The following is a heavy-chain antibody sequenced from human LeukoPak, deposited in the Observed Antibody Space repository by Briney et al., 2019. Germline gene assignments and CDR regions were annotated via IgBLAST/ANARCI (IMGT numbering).Heavy chain of an antibody. Sequence: GGSLRLSCAASGFTFSSYSMNWVRQAPGKGLEWVSSISSSGTYVYYADSVKGRFTISRGNAKNSLSLQMNSLRVEDTAVYYCARGGSGSSWGQGTLVTVSS. CDR3: ARGGSGSS. CDR2: ISSSGTYV. CDR1: GFTFSSYS. V-gene: IGHV3-21*04. J-gene: IGHJ5*02. D-gene: IGHD3-10*01.